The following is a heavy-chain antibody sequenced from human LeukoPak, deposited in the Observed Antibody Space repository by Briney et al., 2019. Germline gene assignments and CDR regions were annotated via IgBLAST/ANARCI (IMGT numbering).Heavy chain of an antibody. V-gene: IGHV4-39*01. D-gene: IGHD3-10*01. J-gene: IGHJ5*02. Sequence: SETLSLTCTVSGGSISSSSYYWGWIRQPPGKGLEWIGSIYYSGSTYYNPSLQSRVTISVDTSKNQFSLKLSSVTAADTAVYYCARHRRRWVRGPNLNWFDPWGQGTLVTVSS. CDR1: GGSISSSSYY. CDR2: IYYSGST. CDR3: ARHRRRWVRGPNLNWFDP.